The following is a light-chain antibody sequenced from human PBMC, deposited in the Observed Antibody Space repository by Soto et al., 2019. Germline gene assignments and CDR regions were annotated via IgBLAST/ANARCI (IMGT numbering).Light chain of an antibody. Sequence: AIRMTQSPSSFSASTGDRVTITCRASQGISSYLAWYQQKPGKAPKLLIYAASTLQSGVPSRFSGSGSGTDFTLTISCLQSEDVATYYCQQYYSYPLTFGQGTNLEIK. CDR3: QQYYSYPLT. V-gene: IGKV1-8*01. CDR1: QGISSY. J-gene: IGKJ2*01. CDR2: AAS.